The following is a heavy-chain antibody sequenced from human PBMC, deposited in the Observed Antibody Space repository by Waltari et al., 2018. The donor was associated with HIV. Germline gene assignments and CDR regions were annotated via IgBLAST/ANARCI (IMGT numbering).Heavy chain of an antibody. CDR3: ARDWTITATTRVDF. D-gene: IGHD1-20*01. CDR2: IWYDGGNE. CDR1: GCIFNKFG. V-gene: IGHV3-33*01. J-gene: IGHJ4*03. Sequence: QVQLAESGGGVVQPGRSLRLTCLGSGCIFNKFGMHWVRQKPGKGLEWVAAIWYDGGNEYYADSVKGRFTISRDNSKNTLYLQMNSLRAEDTAVYYCARDWTITATTRVDFWGPGTLVTVSS.